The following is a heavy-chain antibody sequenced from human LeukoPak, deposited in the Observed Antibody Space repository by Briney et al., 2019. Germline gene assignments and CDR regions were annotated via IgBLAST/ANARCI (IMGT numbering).Heavy chain of an antibody. CDR3: ARDYYGSGAYPAY. V-gene: IGHV4-59*01. J-gene: IGHJ4*02. D-gene: IGHD3-10*01. CDR1: GDSISSNY. Sequence: SETLSLTCTVSGDSISSNYWSWIRQPPGKGLEWIGYMYYSGSTNYNPSLKSRVTISVDTSKNQFSLRLSSVTAADTAVYYCARDYYGSGAYPAYWGQGTLVTVSS. CDR2: MYYSGST.